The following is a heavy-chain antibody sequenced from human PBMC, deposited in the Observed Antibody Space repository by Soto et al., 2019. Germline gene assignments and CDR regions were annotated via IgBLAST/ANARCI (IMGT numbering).Heavy chain of an antibody. J-gene: IGHJ4*02. CDR3: GRASYSSGWYWRY. V-gene: IGHV3-7*01. D-gene: IGHD6-19*01. CDR2: IKQDGSEK. CDR1: LFTFSSYW. Sequence: SLRLSCAASLFTFSSYWISWVRQAPGKGLEWVANIKQDGSEKYYVDSVKGRFTISRDNAKNSLYLQMNSLRAEDTAVYYCGRASYSSGWYWRYWGQGTLVTVSS.